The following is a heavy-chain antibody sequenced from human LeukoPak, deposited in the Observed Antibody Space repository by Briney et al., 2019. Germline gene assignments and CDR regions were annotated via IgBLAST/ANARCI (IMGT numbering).Heavy chain of an antibody. D-gene: IGHD3-3*01. J-gene: IGHJ6*03. CDR1: GFTFSNYG. Sequence: GGSLRLSCAASGFTFSNYGMHWVRQAPGKGLEWVAVISYDGSNKYYADSVKGRFTISRDNSKNTLYLQMNSLRAEDTAVYYCAKDRDFGVAYPPMDVWGKGTTVTVSS. CDR3: AKDRDFGVAYPPMDV. CDR2: ISYDGSNK. V-gene: IGHV3-30*18.